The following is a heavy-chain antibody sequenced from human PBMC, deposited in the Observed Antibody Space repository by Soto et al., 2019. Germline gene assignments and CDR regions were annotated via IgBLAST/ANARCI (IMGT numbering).Heavy chain of an antibody. V-gene: IGHV4-4*02. Sequence: QVQLQESGPGLVKPSGTLSLTCAVSGGSIRSSNRWSWVRQPPGTGLEWIGEIFHSGSTNYNPSLKTRVTISVYQSKNQFSLKVTSVTAADTAVYYCARVYSGSYSDSWGQGTLVTVSS. CDR3: ARVYSGSYSDS. J-gene: IGHJ4*02. CDR2: IFHSGST. D-gene: IGHD1-26*01. CDR1: GGSIRSSNR.